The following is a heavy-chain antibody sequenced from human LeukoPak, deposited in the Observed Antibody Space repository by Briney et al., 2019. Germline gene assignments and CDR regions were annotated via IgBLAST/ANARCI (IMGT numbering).Heavy chain of an antibody. D-gene: IGHD3-9*01. V-gene: IGHV1-69*05. CDR1: GGTFSSYA. Sequence: SVKVSCKASGGTFSSYAISWVRQAPGQGLEWMGRIIPIFGTANYAQKFQGRVTITTDESTSTAYMELSSLRSEDTAVYYCARGPRGRYFDPNWFDPWGQGTLVTVSS. CDR3: ARGPRGRYFDPNWFDP. CDR2: IIPIFGTA. J-gene: IGHJ5*02.